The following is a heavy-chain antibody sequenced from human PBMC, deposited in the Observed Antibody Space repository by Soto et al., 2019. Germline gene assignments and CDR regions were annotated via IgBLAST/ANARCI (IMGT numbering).Heavy chain of an antibody. J-gene: IGHJ3*01. D-gene: IGHD1-1*01. CDR3: ATWHEREHAYDV. V-gene: IGHV3-53*01. CDR1: GLTISGKKY. CDR2: LYDVDGS. Sequence: DVQLVESGGGLIQPGASLRLSCAAFGLTISGKKYVAWVRQAPGRGLEWVSGLYDVDGSFYADSVRGRFTTSSDSSKPTVYLQMNALRPDDTAVYYCATWHEREHAYDVWGQGTTVTVSS.